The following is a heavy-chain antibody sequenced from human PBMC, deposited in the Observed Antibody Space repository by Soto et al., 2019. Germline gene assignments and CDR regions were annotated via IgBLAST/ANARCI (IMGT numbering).Heavy chain of an antibody. V-gene: IGHV4-30-2*01. CDR2: IYHSGST. J-gene: IGHJ4*02. Sequence: PSETLSLTCAVSGGSISSGGYSWSWIRQPPGKGLEWIGYIYHSGSTYYNPSLKSRVTISVDRSKNQFSLKLSSVTAADTAVYFCASHSPMVRGVSRRLDFDYLGQGTLVTVSS. D-gene: IGHD3-10*01. CDR3: ASHSPMVRGVSRRLDFDY. CDR1: GGSISSGGYS.